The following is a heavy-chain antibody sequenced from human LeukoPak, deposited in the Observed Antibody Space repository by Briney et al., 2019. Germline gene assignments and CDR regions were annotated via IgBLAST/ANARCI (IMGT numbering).Heavy chain of an antibody. Sequence: SETLSLTCTVSGVSISSYYWSWLRQPPGKGLEWIGYIYYSGSTNYNPSLKSRVTISVDTSKNQFSLKLSSVTAADTAVYYCARVHDYVWGSYRDAFDIWGQGTMVTVSS. CDR2: IYYSGST. J-gene: IGHJ3*02. CDR1: GVSISSYY. V-gene: IGHV4-59*01. D-gene: IGHD3-16*02. CDR3: ARVHDYVWGSYRDAFDI.